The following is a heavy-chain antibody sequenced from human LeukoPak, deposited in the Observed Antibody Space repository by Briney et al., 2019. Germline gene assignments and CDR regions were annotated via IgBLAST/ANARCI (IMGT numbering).Heavy chain of an antibody. CDR2: IIPIFGTA. Sequence: GSSVKVSCKASGGTFSSYAISWVRQAPGQGLEWMGGIIPIFGTANYAQKFQGRVTITADESTSTAYMELSSLRSEDTAVYYCARDNQITMVRGVIPFNWFDPWGQGTLVTVS. CDR3: ARDNQITMVRGVIPFNWFDP. D-gene: IGHD3-10*01. J-gene: IGHJ5*02. CDR1: GGTFSSYA. V-gene: IGHV1-69*01.